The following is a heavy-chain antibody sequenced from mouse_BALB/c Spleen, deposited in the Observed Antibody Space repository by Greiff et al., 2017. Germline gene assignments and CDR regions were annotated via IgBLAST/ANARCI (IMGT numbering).Heavy chain of an antibody. Sequence: QVQLQQSGPGLVAPSQSLSITCTVSGFSLTGYGVNWVRQPPGKGLEWLGMIWGDGSTDYNSALKSRLSISKDNSKSQVFLKMNSLQTDDTARYYCARGGSSYDYAMDYWGQGTSVTVSS. D-gene: IGHD1-1*01. V-gene: IGHV2-6-7*01. CDR1: GFSLTGYG. J-gene: IGHJ4*01. CDR3: ARGGSSYDYAMDY. CDR2: IWGDGST.